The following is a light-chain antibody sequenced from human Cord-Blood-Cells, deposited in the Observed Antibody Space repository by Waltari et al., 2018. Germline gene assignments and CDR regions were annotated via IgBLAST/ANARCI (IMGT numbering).Light chain of an antibody. V-gene: IGLV8-61*01. CDR2: STN. CDR1: SGSVSTSYY. Sequence: QTVVTQEPSFSVSPGGTVTLTCGLSSGSVSTSYYPSWYQQTPGQAPRTLNYSTNTRSAGVPGRFSGSILGNKAARTITGAQADDESDYYCVLYMGSGIWVFGGGTKLTVL. J-gene: IGLJ3*02. CDR3: VLYMGSGIWV.